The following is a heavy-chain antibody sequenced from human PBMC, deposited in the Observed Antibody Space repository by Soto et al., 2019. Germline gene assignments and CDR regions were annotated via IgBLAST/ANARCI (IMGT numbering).Heavy chain of an antibody. CDR1: GYTFTSYG. V-gene: IGHV1-18*01. CDR2: ISAYNGNT. D-gene: IGHD2-21*02. J-gene: IGHJ4*02. Sequence: ASVKVSCKASGYTFTSYGISWVRQAPGQGLEWMGWISAYNGNTNHAQKLQGRVTMTTDTSTSTAYMELRSLRSDDTAVYYCARDIVVVTAIPLLDYWGQGTLVTVSS. CDR3: ARDIVVVTAIPLLDY.